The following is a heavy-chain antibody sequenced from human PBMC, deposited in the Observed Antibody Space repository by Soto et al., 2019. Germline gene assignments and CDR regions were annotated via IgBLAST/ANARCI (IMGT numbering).Heavy chain of an antibody. CDR2: MYFSGTT. CDR1: GISLSSGGFY. D-gene: IGHD1-7*01. Sequence: TSETLSLTCSVSGISLSSGGFYWSWIRQTPGKGLEWIGYMYFSGTTYYNPSLRSRVTIPVDTSKNQFSLRLTSVTAADTAVYFCAREIQVAPGPPRNFIDLWGQGIMVTVSS. CDR3: AREIQVAPGPPRNFIDL. J-gene: IGHJ4*02. V-gene: IGHV4-31*03.